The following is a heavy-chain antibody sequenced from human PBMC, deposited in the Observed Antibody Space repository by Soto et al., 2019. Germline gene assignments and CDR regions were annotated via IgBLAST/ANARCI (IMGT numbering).Heavy chain of an antibody. CDR2: ISYDGSNK. D-gene: IGHD6-13*01. CDR1: GFTFSSYA. CDR3: ARSIAALAAFDI. J-gene: IGHJ3*02. V-gene: IGHV3-30-3*01. Sequence: GGSLSLSCAASGFTFSSYAMHWVRQAPGKGLEWVAVISYDGSNKYYADSVKGRFTISRDNSKNTLYLQMNSLRAEDTAVYYCARSIAALAAFDIWGQGTMVTVSS.